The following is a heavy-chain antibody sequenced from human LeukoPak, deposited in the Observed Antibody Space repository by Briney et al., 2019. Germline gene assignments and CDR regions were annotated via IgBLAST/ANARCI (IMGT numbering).Heavy chain of an antibody. V-gene: IGHV1-18*01. J-gene: IGHJ5*02. CDR3: ARVGRDCRDTRCTWSDWLDP. CDR1: GYTFTRFG. Sequence: SVKVSCKASGYTFTRFGISWVRQAPGQGLEWMGWISGYNDNPHYAQSFQGRVTSTTDTASSTAYMELRSVGSDDPAVYYCARVGRDCRDTRCTWSDWLDPRGQGTLVTVSS. CDR2: ISGYNDNP. D-gene: IGHD2-2*01.